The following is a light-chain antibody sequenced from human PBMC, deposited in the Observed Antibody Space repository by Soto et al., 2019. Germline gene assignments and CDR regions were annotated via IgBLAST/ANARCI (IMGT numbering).Light chain of an antibody. Sequence: EIVWTQSPGTLSLSPGERATLSCRASQSVSSSYLAWYQQKPGQAPRLLIYGASSRATGIPDRFSGSGSGTDFTLTISGLEPEDFAVYYCQQYGSSATFGQGTRLEIK. CDR2: GAS. V-gene: IGKV3-20*01. CDR3: QQYGSSAT. CDR1: QSVSSSY. J-gene: IGKJ5*01.